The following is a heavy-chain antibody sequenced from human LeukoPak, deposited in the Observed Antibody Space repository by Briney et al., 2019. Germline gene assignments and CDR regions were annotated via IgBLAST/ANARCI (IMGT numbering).Heavy chain of an antibody. Sequence: PGGSLRLSCAASGFTFSSYAMSWVRQAPGKGLEWVSVISGSGGSTYYADSVKGRFTISRDNSKNTLYLQMNSLRAEDTAVYYCAKLYYDFWSGIDHWGQGTLVTVSS. CDR1: GFTFSSYA. D-gene: IGHD3-3*01. CDR3: AKLYYDFWSGIDH. CDR2: ISGSGGST. V-gene: IGHV3-23*01. J-gene: IGHJ4*02.